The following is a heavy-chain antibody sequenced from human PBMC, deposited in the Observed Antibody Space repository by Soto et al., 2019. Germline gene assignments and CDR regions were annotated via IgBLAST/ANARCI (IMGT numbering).Heavy chain of an antibody. J-gene: IGHJ6*02. Sequence: QVQLVQSGAEVKKPGASVKGSCKASGYTFTGYYMHWVRQAPGQGLELMGWINPNSGGTNYAQKFQGRVTMTRDTSISTAYLELSGLRSDDTAVYYCARGFRIERALSYYYGMDVWGQGTTVTVSS. V-gene: IGHV1-2*02. CDR2: INPNSGGT. D-gene: IGHD1-26*01. CDR3: ARGFRIERALSYYYGMDV. CDR1: GYTFTGYY.